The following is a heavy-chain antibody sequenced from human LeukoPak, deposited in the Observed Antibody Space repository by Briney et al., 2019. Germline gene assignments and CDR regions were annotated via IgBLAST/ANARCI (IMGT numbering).Heavy chain of an antibody. CDR1: GGTFSSYA. D-gene: IGHD3-3*01. CDR2: IIPIFGTA. J-gene: IGHJ6*02. CDR3: AREHDFWSGYSAGGMDV. V-gene: IGHV1-69*13. Sequence: ASVKVSCKASGGTFSSYAISWVRQVPGQGLEWMGGIIPIFGTANYAQKFQGRVTITADESTSTAYMELSSLRSEDTAVYYCAREHDFWSGYSAGGMDVWGQGTTVTVSS.